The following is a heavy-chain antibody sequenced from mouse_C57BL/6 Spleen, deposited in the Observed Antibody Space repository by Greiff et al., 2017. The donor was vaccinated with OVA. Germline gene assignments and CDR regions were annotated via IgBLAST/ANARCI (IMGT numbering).Heavy chain of an antibody. CDR2: ISYDGSN. J-gene: IGHJ1*03. Sequence: EVQLVESGPGLVKPSQSLSLTCSVTGYSITSGYYWNWIRQFPGNKLEWMGYISYDGSNNYNPSLKNRISITRDTSKNQFFLKLNSVTTEDTATYYCARGVKDWYFDVWGTGTTVTVSS. V-gene: IGHV3-6*01. CDR3: ARGVKDWYFDV. CDR1: GYSITSGYY. D-gene: IGHD2-2*01.